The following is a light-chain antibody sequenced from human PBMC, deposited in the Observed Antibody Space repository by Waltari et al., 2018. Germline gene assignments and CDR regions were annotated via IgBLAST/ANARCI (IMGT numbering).Light chain of an antibody. CDR2: EVR. J-gene: IGLJ2*01. Sequence: QSALTQPASVSGSPGQSITISCTGTSSDVGSFDLVSWYRHHPGKAPELIIYEVRKRPSGFSNRFSGSYSGNTASLTISGLQAEDEADYYCCSYESPNTWVFGGGTKLTVL. CDR1: SSDVGSFDL. V-gene: IGLV2-23*02. CDR3: CSYESPNTWV.